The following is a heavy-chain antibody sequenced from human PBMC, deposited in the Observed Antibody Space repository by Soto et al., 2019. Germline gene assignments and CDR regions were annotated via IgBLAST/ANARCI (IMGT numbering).Heavy chain of an antibody. CDR3: ARHPGHCSSTSCFGYYSMDV. Sequence: PSETLSLTCAVSGGSISGYYWSWIRQPPGKRLEWIGYINYGGSTNYNPSLKSRVTISVDTSKKQFSLNLGSVTAADTAVYYCARHPGHCSSTSCFGYYSMDVWGQGTTVTVSS. J-gene: IGHJ6*02. CDR2: INYGGST. V-gene: IGHV4-59*01. D-gene: IGHD2-2*01. CDR1: GGSISGYY.